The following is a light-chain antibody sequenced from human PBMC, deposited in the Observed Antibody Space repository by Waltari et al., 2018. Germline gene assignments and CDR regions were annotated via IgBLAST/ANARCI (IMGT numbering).Light chain of an antibody. CDR3: AAWDDSLSGRV. V-gene: IGLV1-47*01. Sequence: QSVLTQPPSASGTPGQRVTISCSGSSSNIGSNYVYWYQQLPGTAPKPLLYRNTRRPSGVPDRFSGSRSGNSASLAISGLRSEDEADYYCAAWDDSLSGRVFGGGTKLTVL. CDR1: SSNIGSNY. J-gene: IGLJ3*02. CDR2: RNT.